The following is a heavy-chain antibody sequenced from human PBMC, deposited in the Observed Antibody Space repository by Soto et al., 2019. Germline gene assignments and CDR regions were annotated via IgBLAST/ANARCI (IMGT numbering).Heavy chain of an antibody. V-gene: IGHV1-69*13. Sequence: ASVKVSCKASGGTFSSYAISWVRQAPGQGLEWMGGIIPIFGTANYAQKFQGRVTITADESTSTAYMELSSLRSEDTAVYYCARDEGYCRSTSCAAYYYYGMDVWGQGTTVTVSS. J-gene: IGHJ6*02. CDR1: GGTFSSYA. CDR3: ARDEGYCRSTSCAAYYYYGMDV. CDR2: IIPIFGTA. D-gene: IGHD2-2*01.